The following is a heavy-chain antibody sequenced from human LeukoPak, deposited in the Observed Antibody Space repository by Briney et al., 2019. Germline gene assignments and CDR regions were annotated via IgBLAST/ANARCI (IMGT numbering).Heavy chain of an antibody. V-gene: IGHV3-53*01. CDR2: IYSDGNT. CDR1: GFIVSINY. J-gene: IGHJ4*02. D-gene: IGHD3-10*01. CDR3: ATGRGSGSYRFDY. Sequence: GGSLRLSCAASGFIVSINYMSWVRQAPGKGLEWVSVIYSDGNTDYADSVKGRFTISRDDSKNILYLQMSGLRADDTAVYYCATGRGSGSYRFDYWGQGTLVTVSS.